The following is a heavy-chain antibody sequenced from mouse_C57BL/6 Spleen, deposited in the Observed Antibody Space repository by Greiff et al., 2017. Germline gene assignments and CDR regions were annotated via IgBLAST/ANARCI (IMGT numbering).Heavy chain of an antibody. D-gene: IGHD6-2*01. Sequence: VQLQQSGPVLVKPGASVKMSCKASGYTFTDYYMNWVKQSHGKSLEWIGVINPYNGGTSYNQKFKGKATLTVDKSSSTADMELNSLTSEDSAVYYCARSVSYFDYWGQGTTLTVSS. J-gene: IGHJ2*01. CDR1: GYTFTDYY. V-gene: IGHV1-19*01. CDR2: INPYNGGT. CDR3: ARSVSYFDY.